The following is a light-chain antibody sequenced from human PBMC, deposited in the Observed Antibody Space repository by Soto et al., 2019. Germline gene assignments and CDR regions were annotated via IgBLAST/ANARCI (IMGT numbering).Light chain of an antibody. CDR3: SSYTSSSNPVV. CDR2: EVS. CDR1: SSDVGGYNY. J-gene: IGLJ2*01. Sequence: QYALTQPASVSGSPGQSITISCTGTSSDVGGYNYVSWYQQHPGKAPKLMIYEVSNRPSGVSNRFSGSKSGNTASLTISGLQAEDEADYYCSSYTSSSNPVVFGGGTKLTVL. V-gene: IGLV2-14*01.